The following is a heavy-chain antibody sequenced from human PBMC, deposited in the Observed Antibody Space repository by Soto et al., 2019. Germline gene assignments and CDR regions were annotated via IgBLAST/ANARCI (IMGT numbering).Heavy chain of an antibody. Sequence: QVQLVQSGAEVKKPGASVKVSCKASGYTFTSYDINWVRQATGQGLEWMGWMNPNSGNTAYAQKFQGRVTMTRNTSRSTAYLELSSLRSEDTAVYYFARDRETYGMDVWGRGNTVTVSS. J-gene: IGHJ6*02. V-gene: IGHV1-8*01. CDR3: ARDRETYGMDV. CDR1: GYTFTSYD. CDR2: MNPNSGNT.